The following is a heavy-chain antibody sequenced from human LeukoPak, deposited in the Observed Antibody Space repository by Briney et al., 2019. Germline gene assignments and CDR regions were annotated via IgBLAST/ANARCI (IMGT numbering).Heavy chain of an antibody. J-gene: IGHJ6*04. V-gene: IGHV3-11*06. CDR3: ARGYYYYGMDV. Sequence: GGSLRLSCAASGFTFNDYYMSWIRQAPGKGLEWVSYISSSSSYTNYADSVKGRFTISRDNAKNSLYLQMNSLRAEDTAVYYCARGYYYYGMDVWGKGTTVTVSS. CDR2: ISSSSSYT. CDR1: GFTFNDYY.